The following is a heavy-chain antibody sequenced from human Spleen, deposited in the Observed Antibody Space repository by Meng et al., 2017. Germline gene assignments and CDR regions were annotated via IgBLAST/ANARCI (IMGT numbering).Heavy chain of an antibody. CDR1: GYTFTSYD. CDR2: MRPNSDNT. CDR3: SREGLDP. Sequence: QVQLVQSGAEVQTQGASVKVSCKAAGYTFTSYDINWVRQATGQGLEWMGYMRPNSDNTDYAQKFQGRITMTTNTSISTAYMERGSLTSEDTAVYYCSREGLDPWGQGTLVTVSS. J-gene: IGHJ5*02. V-gene: IGHV1-8*01.